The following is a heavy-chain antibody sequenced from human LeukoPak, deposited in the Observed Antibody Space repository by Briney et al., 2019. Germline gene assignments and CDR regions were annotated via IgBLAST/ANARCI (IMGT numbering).Heavy chain of an antibody. Sequence: GRSLRLSCAASGFTFSSYAMHWVRQAPGKGLEWVAVISYDGSNKYYADSVKGRFTMSRDNTKNSLYLQMNSLRAEDTAVYYCARVNGLSNCGSGDETLYSGMDVWGKGITVTVSS. V-gene: IGHV3-30*04. CDR1: GFTFSSYA. CDR3: ARVNGLSNCGSGDETLYSGMDV. D-gene: IGHD3-10*01. J-gene: IGHJ6*04. CDR2: ISYDGSNK.